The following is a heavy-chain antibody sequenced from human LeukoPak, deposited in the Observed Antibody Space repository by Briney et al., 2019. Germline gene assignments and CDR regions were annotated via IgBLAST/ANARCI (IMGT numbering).Heavy chain of an antibody. CDR2: IYYSGST. CDR3: ARENNRYCSSKRCSYYYGRDV. J-gene: IGHJ6*02. Sequence: SETLSLTCTVSGGSISSYYWSWLRQPPGQGLEWIGYIYYSGSTNYNPPLNSRVTKSVETSKDQFSLKRSSVTDADSTVYYWARENNRYCSSKRCSYYYGRDVWGQGATVTVAS. D-gene: IGHD2-2*01. V-gene: IGHV4-59*01. CDR1: GGSISSYY.